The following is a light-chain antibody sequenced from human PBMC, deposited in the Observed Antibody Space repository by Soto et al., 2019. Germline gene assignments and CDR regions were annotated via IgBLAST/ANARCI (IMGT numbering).Light chain of an antibody. CDR3: QQYGNSQYT. CDR2: GAS. CDR1: QSVNNYY. J-gene: IGKJ2*01. V-gene: IGKV3-20*01. Sequence: EIVLTQSPGTLSLSPGERATLSCKASQSVNNYYLAWYQQKPGQAPRLVIFGASSRDTGIPDRFSGSGSGTDFTLTISRVEPADFAVYYCQQYGNSQYTFVQGTKLEIK.